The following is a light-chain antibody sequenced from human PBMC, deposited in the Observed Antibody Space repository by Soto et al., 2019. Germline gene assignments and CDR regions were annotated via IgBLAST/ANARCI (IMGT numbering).Light chain of an antibody. J-gene: IGLJ2*01. CDR3: CAYAGLSTLL. CDR2: EAN. CDR1: RSDVGSYHV. V-gene: IGLV2-23*01. Sequence: QSVLTQPASVSGSPGQSITISCTGTRSDVGSYHVVSWYQQQPGKAPKLLIYEANKRPSGISDRFSGSKSGNTASLTISGLQAEDEADYFWCAYAGLSTLLFGGGTKVTVL.